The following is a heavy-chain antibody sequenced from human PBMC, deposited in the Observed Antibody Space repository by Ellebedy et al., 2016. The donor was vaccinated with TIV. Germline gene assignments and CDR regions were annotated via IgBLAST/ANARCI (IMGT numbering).Heavy chain of an antibody. CDR2: IYYTGRT. Sequence: SETLSLTXTVPGGPISSFYWSWIRQPPGKGLEWLGYIYYTGRTNSNPSLKSRVTISVDRSKSQISLHLDSVTAADAAVYYCARDSDYGLDVWGQGTTVTVSS. CDR1: GGPISSFY. J-gene: IGHJ6*02. V-gene: IGHV4-59*13. CDR3: ARDSDYGLDV.